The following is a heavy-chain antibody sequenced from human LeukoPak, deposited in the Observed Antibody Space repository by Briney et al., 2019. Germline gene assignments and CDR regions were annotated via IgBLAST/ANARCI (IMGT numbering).Heavy chain of an antibody. V-gene: IGHV3-30*02. CDR3: AKGGAYDYVWGSSFDY. Sequence: PGGSLRLSCAASGFTFSSYGMHWVRQAPGKGLEWVAFIRYDGSNKYYADSVKGRFTISRDNSKNTLYLQMNSLRAEDTAVYYCAKGGAYDYVWGSSFDYWGQGTLVTVSS. CDR1: GFTFSSYG. D-gene: IGHD3-16*01. CDR2: IRYDGSNK. J-gene: IGHJ4*02.